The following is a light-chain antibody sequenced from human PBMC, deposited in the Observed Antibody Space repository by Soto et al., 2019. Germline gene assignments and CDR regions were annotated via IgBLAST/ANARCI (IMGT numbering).Light chain of an antibody. CDR1: QSVSSN. CDR2: DIS. CDR3: QQYNDWPLT. J-gene: IGKJ4*01. Sequence: EIVMTQSPATLSVSPGERATLSCRASQSVSSNLAWYQQKPGQAPSLLIYDISARATGIPTRFSGSGSGTEFNITISSLQSDAFEMNYYQQYNDWPLTFGGATKVEI. V-gene: IGKV3D-15*01.